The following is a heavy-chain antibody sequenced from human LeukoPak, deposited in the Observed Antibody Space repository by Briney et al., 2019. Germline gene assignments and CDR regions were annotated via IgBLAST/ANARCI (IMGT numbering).Heavy chain of an antibody. J-gene: IGHJ4*02. CDR2: IIPILGIA. Sequence: GASVKVSCKASGGTFSSYAISWVRQAPGQGLEWMGRIIPILGIANYAQKFQGRVTITADKSTSTAYMELSSLRSEDTAVYYCARKFETAAALYYWGQGVLVTVSS. CDR3: ARKFETAAALYY. CDR1: GGTFSSYA. D-gene: IGHD6-13*01. V-gene: IGHV1-69*04.